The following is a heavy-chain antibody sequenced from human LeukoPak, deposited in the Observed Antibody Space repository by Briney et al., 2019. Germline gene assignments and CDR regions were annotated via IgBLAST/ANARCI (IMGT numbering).Heavy chain of an antibody. V-gene: IGHV4-4*07. CDR2: IYTSGST. CDR3: AREGYCSSTSCRGYYYYGMDV. Sequence: SETLSLTCTVSGGSISSYYWSWIRQPAGKGLEWIGRIYTSGSTNYNPSLKSRVTMSVDTSKNQFSLKLSSVTAADTAVYYCAREGYCSSTSCRGYYYYGMDVWGQGTTVTVSS. J-gene: IGHJ6*02. D-gene: IGHD2-2*01. CDR1: GGSISSYY.